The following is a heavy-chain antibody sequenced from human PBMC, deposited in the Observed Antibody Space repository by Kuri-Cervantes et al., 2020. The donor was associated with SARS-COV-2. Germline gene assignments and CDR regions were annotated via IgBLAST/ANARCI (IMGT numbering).Heavy chain of an antibody. CDR3: ARRRGAITGPGGYFDY. CDR2: IYYTGST. V-gene: IGHV4-39*01. Sequence: ESLKISCTVSGGSISSSSYFWGWIRQPPGGGLEFIGNIYYTGSTYYNPSLQSRVTISVDTSKKQFSLKLRSVTAADTAIYYCARRRGAITGPGGYFDYWGQGALVTVSS. J-gene: IGHJ4*02. D-gene: IGHD1-1*01. CDR1: GGSISSSSYF.